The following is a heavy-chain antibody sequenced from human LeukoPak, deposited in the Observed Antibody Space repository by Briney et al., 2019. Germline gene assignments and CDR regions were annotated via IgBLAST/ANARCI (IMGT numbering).Heavy chain of an antibody. Sequence: GESLKISCKGSGYSFTSYWIGWVRQMPGKGLEWMGIIYPGDSDTRYSPSFQGQVTISADKSISTAYLQWSSLKASDTATYYCARELDSSSSGAYYFDYWGQGTLVTVSS. CDR2: IYPGDSDT. CDR1: GYSFTSYW. CDR3: ARELDSSSSGAYYFDY. V-gene: IGHV5-51*01. J-gene: IGHJ4*02. D-gene: IGHD6-6*01.